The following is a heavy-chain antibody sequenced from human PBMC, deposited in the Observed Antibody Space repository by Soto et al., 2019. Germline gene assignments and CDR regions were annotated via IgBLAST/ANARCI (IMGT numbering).Heavy chain of an antibody. CDR2: ISSSSSYI. Sequence: GSLRLSCAASGFTFSSYSMNWVRQAPGKGLEWVSSISSSSSYIYYADSVKGRFTISRDNAKNSLYLQMNSLRAEDTAVYYCARGDRGGYYYDSSGTANFDYWGQGTLVTVSS. V-gene: IGHV3-21*01. D-gene: IGHD3-22*01. CDR1: GFTFSSYS. CDR3: ARGDRGGYYYDSSGTANFDY. J-gene: IGHJ4*02.